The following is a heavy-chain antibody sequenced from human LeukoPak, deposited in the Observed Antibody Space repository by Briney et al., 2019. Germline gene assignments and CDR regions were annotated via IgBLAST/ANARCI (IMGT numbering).Heavy chain of an antibody. V-gene: IGHV3-7*01. CDR3: AREDDWNYEDF. J-gene: IGHJ4*02. Sequence: GGSLRLSWKAAGLTFSNNAMSWVSQAPGKGLEWVANIKQDGRDKNYVNSVKGRFTISRDNAKNSLYLQMNSLRAEDTAVYYCAREDDWNYEDFWGQGTLVTVSS. CDR1: GLTFSNNA. CDR2: IKQDGRDK. D-gene: IGHD1-7*01.